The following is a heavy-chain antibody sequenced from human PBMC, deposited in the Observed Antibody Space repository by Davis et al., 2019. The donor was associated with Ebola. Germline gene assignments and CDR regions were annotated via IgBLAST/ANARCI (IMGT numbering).Heavy chain of an antibody. CDR1: GGSISGYH. D-gene: IGHD1-14*01. J-gene: IGHJ6*02. Sequence: SETLSLTCTVSGGSISGYHWSWIRQSPGKGLEWIGYIYYSGSTNYSPSLKSRVTLPVDTSKNQLSLKLSSVTAADTAVYYCTEGLVGIKSAYGVDVWGQGTTVIVSS. CDR3: TEGLVGIKSAYGVDV. CDR2: IYYSGST. V-gene: IGHV4-59*03.